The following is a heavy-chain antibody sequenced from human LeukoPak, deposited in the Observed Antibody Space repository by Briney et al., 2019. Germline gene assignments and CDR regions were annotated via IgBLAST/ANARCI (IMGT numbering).Heavy chain of an antibody. D-gene: IGHD1-26*01. CDR3: ARDAYSGSYYVPFDY. Sequence: HPGGSLRLSCAASGFTFSSYAMHWVRQAPGKGLEWVAVISYDGSNKYYADSVKGRFTISRDNSKNTLYLQMNSLRAEDTAVYYCARDAYSGSYYVPFDYWGQGTLVTVSS. CDR2: ISYDGSNK. CDR1: GFTFSSYA. V-gene: IGHV3-30-3*01. J-gene: IGHJ4*02.